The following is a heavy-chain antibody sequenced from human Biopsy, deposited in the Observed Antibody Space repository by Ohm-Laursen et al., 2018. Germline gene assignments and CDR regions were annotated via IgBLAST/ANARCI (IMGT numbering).Heavy chain of an antibody. Sequence: TLSLTCTVSGGSISSGGSYWSWIRQRPGKGLEWIGYIFNSANTYYNPFLKNLITISGDTSKNQFSLKLNSVTAADTAVYYCVRGDYFDSNGYFWFDPWGQGTLVTVSS. J-gene: IGHJ5*02. CDR1: GGSISSGGSY. D-gene: IGHD3-22*01. CDR3: VRGDYFDSNGYFWFDP. CDR2: IFNSANT. V-gene: IGHV4-31*01.